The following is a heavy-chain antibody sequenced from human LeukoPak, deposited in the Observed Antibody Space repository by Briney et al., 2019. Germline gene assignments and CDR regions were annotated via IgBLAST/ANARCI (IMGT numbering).Heavy chain of an antibody. CDR3: ATPYSGGYQGLDI. D-gene: IGHD1-26*01. J-gene: IGHJ3*02. CDR2: IYYSGST. V-gene: IGHV4-39*01. Sequence: SETLSLTCTVSGGSISTNKFYWGWIRQPPGKGLEWIGSIYYSGSTYYNPTLKSRVTIFVDTSKNQFSLKLSSVTAADTAVYYCATPYSGGYQGLDIWGQGTMVTVS. CDR1: GGSISTNKFY.